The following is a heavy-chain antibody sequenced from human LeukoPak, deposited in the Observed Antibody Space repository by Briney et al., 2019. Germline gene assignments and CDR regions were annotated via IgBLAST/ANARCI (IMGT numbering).Heavy chain of an antibody. CDR1: GFTFSSYG. D-gene: IGHD2-15*01. CDR3: ARDNLGYCSGGSCYSDYYYGMDV. J-gene: IGHJ6*02. CDR2: IWYDGSNK. Sequence: GGSLRLSCAASGFTFSSYGMHWVRQAPGKGLEWVAVIWYDGSNKYYADSVKGRFTISRDNSKNTLYLQMNSLRAEDTAVYYCARDNLGYCSGGSCYSDYYYGMDVWGQGTTVTVSS. V-gene: IGHV3-33*01.